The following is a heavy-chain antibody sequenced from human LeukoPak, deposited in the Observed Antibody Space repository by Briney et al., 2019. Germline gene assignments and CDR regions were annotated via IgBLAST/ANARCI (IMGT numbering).Heavy chain of an antibody. V-gene: IGHV1-18*01. D-gene: IGHD4-17*01. J-gene: IGHJ4*02. Sequence: ASVKVSCKASGYTFTSYGISWVRQAPGQGLEWMGWISAYNGNTNYAQKLQGRVTMTTDTSTSTAYMELRSLRSDDTAVYCCARDDYGDYGRGYFDYWGQGTLVTVSS. CDR2: ISAYNGNT. CDR1: GYTFTSYG. CDR3: ARDDYGDYGRGYFDY.